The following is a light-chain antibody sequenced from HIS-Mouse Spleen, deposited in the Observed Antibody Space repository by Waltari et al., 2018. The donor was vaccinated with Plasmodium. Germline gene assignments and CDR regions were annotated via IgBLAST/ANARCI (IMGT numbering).Light chain of an antibody. Sequence: EIVMTQSPATLFVSPGERATLSCRASQMVSSNLAWYQQKPGQAPRLLIYGAATRATGIPARFSGSGSGTEFTLTISSLQSEDFAVYYCQQYNNWSFTFGPGTKVDIK. CDR2: GAA. CDR1: QMVSSN. J-gene: IGKJ3*01. CDR3: QQYNNWSFT. V-gene: IGKV3-15*01.